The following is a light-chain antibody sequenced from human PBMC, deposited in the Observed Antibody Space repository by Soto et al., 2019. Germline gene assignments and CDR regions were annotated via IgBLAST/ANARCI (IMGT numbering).Light chain of an antibody. V-gene: IGKV1-5*01. J-gene: IGKJ1*01. CDR3: QQYSSHST. CDR2: AAS. Sequence: DIQMAQSPSSLSASVGDRVTMTCRASQSISSWLAWYQQKPGKAPKLLIYAASTLQSGVPSRFSGSGSGTEFTLTISSLQPEDFATYYCQQYSSHSTFGQGTKVDIK. CDR1: QSISSW.